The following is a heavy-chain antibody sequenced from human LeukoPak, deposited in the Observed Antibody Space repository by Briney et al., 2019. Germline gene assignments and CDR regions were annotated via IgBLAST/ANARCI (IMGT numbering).Heavy chain of an antibody. CDR3: AREREYTFQH. V-gene: IGHV1-69*04. J-gene: IGHJ1*01. CDR1: GGTFSSYA. Sequence: SVKVSCKASGGTFSSYAISWVRQAPGQGLEWMGRIIPIFGIANYAQKFQGRVTITADKSTSTAYMELSSLRSEDTAVYYCAREREYTFQHWGQGTRVSVSS. D-gene: IGHD2/OR15-2a*01. CDR2: IIPIFGIA.